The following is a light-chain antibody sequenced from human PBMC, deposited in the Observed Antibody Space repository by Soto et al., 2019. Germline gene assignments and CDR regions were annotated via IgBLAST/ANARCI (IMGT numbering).Light chain of an antibody. J-gene: IGLJ3*02. V-gene: IGLV2-23*02. CDR2: GVS. Sequence: QSALTQPASVSGSPGQSITISCTGTNSDVGSYNFVSWYQQHPGKAPKLLIFGVSLRPSGVSDRFSGSKSGSTASLTISGLQAEDEADYYCCSYAGSITWVFGGGTKLTVL. CDR3: CSYAGSITWV. CDR1: NSDVGSYNF.